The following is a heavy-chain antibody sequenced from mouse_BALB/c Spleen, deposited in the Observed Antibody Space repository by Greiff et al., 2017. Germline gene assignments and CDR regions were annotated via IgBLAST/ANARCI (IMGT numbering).Heavy chain of an antibody. CDR2: IYPGDGST. J-gene: IGHJ2*01. V-gene: IGHV1S56*01. CDR3: AKPITTATDYFDY. Sequence: QVQLQQSGPELVKPGASVKMSCKASGYTFTSYYIHWVKQRPGQGLEWIGWIYPGDGSTKYNEKFKGKTTLTADKSSSTAYMLLSSLTSEDSAIYFCAKPITTATDYFDYWGQGTTLTVSS. D-gene: IGHD1-2*01. CDR1: GYTFTSYY.